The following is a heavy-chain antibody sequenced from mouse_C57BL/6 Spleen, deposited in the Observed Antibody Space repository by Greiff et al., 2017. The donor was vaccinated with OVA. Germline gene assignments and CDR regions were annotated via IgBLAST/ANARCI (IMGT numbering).Heavy chain of an antibody. V-gene: IGHV1-18*01. Sequence: VQLQQSGPELVKPGASVKIPCKASGYTFTDYNMDWVKQSHGQSLEWIGDINPNNSGTIYNQKFKGKATLTVDKSSSTAYMELRSLTSEDTADYYGARARYCGSSAWFAYWGQGTLVTVSA. CDR2: INPNNSGT. CDR3: ARARYCGSSAWFAY. J-gene: IGHJ3*01. D-gene: IGHD1-1*01. CDR1: GYTFTDYN.